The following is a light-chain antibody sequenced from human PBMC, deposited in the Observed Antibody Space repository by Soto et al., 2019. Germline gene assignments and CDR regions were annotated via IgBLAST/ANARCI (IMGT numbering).Light chain of an antibody. J-gene: IGLJ3*02. CDR1: SSDVGAYDY. V-gene: IGLV2-14*01. CDR2: DVS. Sequence: QSALTQPASVSGSPGQSITISCTGTSSDVGAYDYVSWYRQHPGKAPKVMIYDVSNRPSGVSNRFSGSQSDNTASLTISGLQAEDEADYYCSSYTTSSTWVFGGGTKLTVL. CDR3: SSYTTSSTWV.